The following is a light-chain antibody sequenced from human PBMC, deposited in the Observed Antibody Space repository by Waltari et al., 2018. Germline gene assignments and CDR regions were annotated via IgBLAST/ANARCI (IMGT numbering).Light chain of an antibody. V-gene: IGLV1-44*01. CDR2: SNN. CDR1: SSNIGSNT. CDR3: AAWDDSLNAWV. Sequence: TISCSGSSSNIGSNTVNWYQQLPETAPKLLIYSNNQRPSGVPDRFSGSKSGTSASLAISGLQSEDEADYYCAAWDDSLNAWVFGGGTKLTVL. J-gene: IGLJ3*02.